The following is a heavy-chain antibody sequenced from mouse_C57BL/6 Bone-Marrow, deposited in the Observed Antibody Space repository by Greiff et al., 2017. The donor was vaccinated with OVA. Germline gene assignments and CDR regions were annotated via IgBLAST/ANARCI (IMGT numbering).Heavy chain of an antibody. CDR1: GYAFTTYL. CDR2: INPGSGGS. D-gene: IGHD1-3*01. J-gene: IGHJ3*01. V-gene: IGHV1-54*01. Sequence: QVQLKESGAELVRPGTSVKVSCKASGYAFTTYLIEWVQQRPGQGLEWIGVINPGSGGSTYYETFKGKATLTADKSYSTAYLHLSSLTSEDSAGYFCAKSPLFFAYWGQGTLVTVSA. CDR3: AKSPLFFAY.